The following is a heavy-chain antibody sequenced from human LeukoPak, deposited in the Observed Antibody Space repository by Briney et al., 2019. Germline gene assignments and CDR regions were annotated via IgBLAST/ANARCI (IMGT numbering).Heavy chain of an antibody. J-gene: IGHJ3*02. CDR1: GYTFTGYY. D-gene: IGHD2-15*01. CDR2: INPNSGGT. V-gene: IGHV1-2*04. CDR3: ARNLPHGGLGAFDI. Sequence: EASVKVSCKASGYTFTGYYMHWVRQAPGQGLEWMGWINPNSGGTNYAQKFQGWVTMTRDTSISTAYMELSRLRSDNTAVYYCARNLPHGGLGAFDIWGQGTMVTVSS.